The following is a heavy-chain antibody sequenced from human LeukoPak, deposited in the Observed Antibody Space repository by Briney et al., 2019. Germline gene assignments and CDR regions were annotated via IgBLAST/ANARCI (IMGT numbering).Heavy chain of an antibody. J-gene: IGHJ6*02. CDR1: GYTFTSYD. CDR3: ARGRRLEYYYGMDV. V-gene: IGHV1-8*01. Sequence: ASVKVSCKASGYTFTSYDINWVRQATGQGLEWMGWMNLNSGNTGYAQKFQGRVTMTRNTSISTAYMELSSLRSEDTAVYYCARGRRLEYYYGMDVWGQGTTVTVSS. D-gene: IGHD6-19*01. CDR2: MNLNSGNT.